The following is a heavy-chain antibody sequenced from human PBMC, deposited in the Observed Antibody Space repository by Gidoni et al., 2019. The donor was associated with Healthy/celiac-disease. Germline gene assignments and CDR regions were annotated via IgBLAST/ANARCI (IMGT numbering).Heavy chain of an antibody. CDR1: GFTVSRNY. CDR3: ARVTGSSGSDAFDI. Sequence: EVQLVVSGGGLIQPGGSLRLSCAASGFTVSRNYMSWVRQAPGKGLGWVSVIYSGGSTYYADSVKGRFTISRDNSKNTLYLQMNSLRAEDTAVYYCARVTGSSGSDAFDIWGQGTMVTVSS. V-gene: IGHV3-53*01. D-gene: IGHD3-22*01. J-gene: IGHJ3*02. CDR2: IYSGGST.